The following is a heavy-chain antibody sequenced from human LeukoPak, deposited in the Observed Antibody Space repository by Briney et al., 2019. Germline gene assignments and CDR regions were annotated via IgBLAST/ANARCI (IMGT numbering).Heavy chain of an antibody. V-gene: IGHV4-34*01. CDR2: INHSGSA. J-gene: IGHJ6*02. Sequence: SETLSLTCAVYGGSLSGSYWSWIRQPPGKGPEWIGEINHSGSANYNPSLKSRVTLSIDKSKNQFSLNVNSVTAADTAVYYCARGWGIDFWSGPGNGMDVWGQGTTVTVSS. D-gene: IGHD3-3*01. CDR3: ARGWGIDFWSGPGNGMDV. CDR1: GGSLSGSY.